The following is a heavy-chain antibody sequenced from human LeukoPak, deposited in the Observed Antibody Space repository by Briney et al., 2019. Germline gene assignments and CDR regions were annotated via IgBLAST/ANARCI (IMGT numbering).Heavy chain of an antibody. D-gene: IGHD1-26*01. V-gene: IGHV3-43*01. CDR3: AKDIPDIVGATIGGFDY. J-gene: IGHJ4*02. Sequence: GGSLRLSCAASGFTFDDYTMHWVRQAPGKGLEWVSLISWDGGSTYYADSVKGRFTISRDNSKNSLYLQMNSLRTEDTALYYCAKDIPDIVGATIGGFDYWGQGTLVTVSS. CDR2: ISWDGGST. CDR1: GFTFDDYT.